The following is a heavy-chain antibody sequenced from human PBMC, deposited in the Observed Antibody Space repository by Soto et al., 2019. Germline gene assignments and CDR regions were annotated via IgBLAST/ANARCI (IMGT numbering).Heavy chain of an antibody. CDR3: ARCMAARPFYHYGMDV. Sequence: QVQLQESGPGLVKPSGTLSLTCGVSGGSISSPNWWSWVRQSPVKGLEWIGEIYQSGSTKYNPSLKSRVIISLDKSKNQFSLKLSSVTAADTAVYYCARCMAARPFYHYGMDVWGQGTTVTVSS. V-gene: IGHV4-4*02. D-gene: IGHD6-6*01. J-gene: IGHJ6*02. CDR1: GGSISSPNW. CDR2: IYQSGST.